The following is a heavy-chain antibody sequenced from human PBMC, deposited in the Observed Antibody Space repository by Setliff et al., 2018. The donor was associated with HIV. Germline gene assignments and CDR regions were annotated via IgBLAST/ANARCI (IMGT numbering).Heavy chain of an antibody. CDR1: GYTFTSYG. CDR3: ARELENSRYFDWLVHLDAIDI. V-gene: IGHV1-18*01. CDR2: ISAYNGNT. Sequence: ASVKVSCKAAGYTFTSYGISWVRQAPGQGLEWMGWISAYNGNTNYAEQVQGRVTMTRDTSTIKAYMELRSLRSDDTAVYYCARELENSRYFDWLVHLDAIDIWGQGTMVTVS. J-gene: IGHJ3*02. D-gene: IGHD3-9*01.